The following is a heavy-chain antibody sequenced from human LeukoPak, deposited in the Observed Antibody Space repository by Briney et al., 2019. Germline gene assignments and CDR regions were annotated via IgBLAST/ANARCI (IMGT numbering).Heavy chain of an antibody. D-gene: IGHD2/OR15-2a*01. J-gene: IGHJ4*02. Sequence: PSETLSLTCSVSGGSTSGFYWSLIRQPPGKGLEWIGYVYYSGDRNYNPSLKSRVSMSLDTSKNQVSLRLSSVTAADTAVYYCARHPFSTPFDYWGRGTLVTVSS. V-gene: IGHV4-59*08. CDR1: GGSTSGFY. CDR3: ARHPFSTPFDY. CDR2: VYYSGDR.